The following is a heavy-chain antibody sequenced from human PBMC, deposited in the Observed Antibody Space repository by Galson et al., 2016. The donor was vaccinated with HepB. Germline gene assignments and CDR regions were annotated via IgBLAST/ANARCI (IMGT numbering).Heavy chain of an antibody. CDR1: GGSISSGGLS. CDR3: ASGGIRAMV. D-gene: IGHD2-8*01. CDR2: IYSSGSS. Sequence: TLSLTCAVSGGSISSGGLSWNWIRQPPGKGLQWIGYIYSSGSSYYNPSLKSRVTISADWSKNQFSLNLTSVTAADTAVYYWASGGIRAMVWGGGNLAAVSS. V-gene: IGHV4-30-2*01. J-gene: IGHJ4*02.